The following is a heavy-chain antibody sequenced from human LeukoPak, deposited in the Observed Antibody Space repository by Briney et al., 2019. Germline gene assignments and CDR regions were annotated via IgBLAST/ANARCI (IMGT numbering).Heavy chain of an antibody. CDR1: GYTFTSYY. D-gene: IGHD4-23*01. J-gene: IGHJ5*02. V-gene: IGHV1-46*01. CDR2: INPSGGST. CDR3: ARAYGSNPNWFDP. Sequence: ASVKVSCKASGYTFTSYYMHWVRQAPGQGLEWMGIINPSGGSTTYAQKFQGTVTMPRDTSTGTVYLELSSLRSEDTAVYYCARAYGSNPNWFDPWGQGTLVTVSS.